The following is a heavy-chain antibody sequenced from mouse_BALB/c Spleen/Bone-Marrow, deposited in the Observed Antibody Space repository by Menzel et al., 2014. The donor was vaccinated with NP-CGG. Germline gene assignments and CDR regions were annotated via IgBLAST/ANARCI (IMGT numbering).Heavy chain of an antibody. D-gene: IGHD2-2*01. Sequence: VQRVESGPGLVQPSQSLSITCTVSGFSLISYGVHWVRQSPGKGLEWLGVIWSGGSTDYNVAFISRLSISKDNSKSQVFFKMNSLQANDTAIYYCARRGLYGYDFDYWGQGTTLTVSS. V-gene: IGHV2-2*02. CDR1: GFSLISYG. CDR3: ARRGLYGYDFDY. CDR2: IWSGGST. J-gene: IGHJ2*01.